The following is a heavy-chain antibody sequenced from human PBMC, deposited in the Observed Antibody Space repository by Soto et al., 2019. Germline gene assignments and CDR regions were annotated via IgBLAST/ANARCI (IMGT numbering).Heavy chain of an antibody. CDR2: IYYSGSI. CDR3: VRGGAYYGSDNPTRLGRYIDKYNWFDP. J-gene: IGHJ5*02. D-gene: IGHD3-10*01. V-gene: IGHV4-31*03. CDR1: GGSISSGGYY. Sequence: QVQLQESGPGLVKPSQTLSLTCTVSGGSISSGGYYWSWIRQHPGKGLAWIGYIYYSGSIYYNPSLKCGVTISVDTSKNQFSLTLSSVTAADTAVYYCVRGGAYYGSDNPTRLGRYIDKYNWFDPWGQGTLVTVSS.